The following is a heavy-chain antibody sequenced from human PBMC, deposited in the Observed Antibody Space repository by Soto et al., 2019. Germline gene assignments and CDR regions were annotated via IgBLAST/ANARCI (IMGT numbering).Heavy chain of an antibody. CDR1: GFTFSSYA. CDR2: ISGSGGST. J-gene: IGHJ6*03. Sequence: GGSLRLSCAASGFTFSSYAMSWVRQAPGKGLEWVSAISGSGGSTYYADSVKGRFTISRDNSKNTPYLQMNSLRAEDTAVYYCAKGATDGCSSTSCYWTEWGYYYYYMDVWGKGTTVTVSS. D-gene: IGHD2-2*01. V-gene: IGHV3-23*01. CDR3: AKGATDGCSSTSCYWTEWGYYYYYMDV.